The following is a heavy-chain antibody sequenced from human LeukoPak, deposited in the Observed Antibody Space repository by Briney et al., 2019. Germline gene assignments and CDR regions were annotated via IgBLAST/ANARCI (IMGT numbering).Heavy chain of an antibody. V-gene: IGHV3-74*01. CDR1: GFTFSSYW. J-gene: IGHJ4*02. Sequence: GGSLRLSCVASGFTFSSYWMPWVRQGPGKGLVWVSRINSDGSGTSYAHSVKGRFTVSRDNAKNTVYLQMNSLRVEDTAVYYCATPHPVRGALGAIHYWGQGTLVTVSS. D-gene: IGHD4-17*01. CDR3: ATPHPVRGALGAIHY. CDR2: INSDGSGT.